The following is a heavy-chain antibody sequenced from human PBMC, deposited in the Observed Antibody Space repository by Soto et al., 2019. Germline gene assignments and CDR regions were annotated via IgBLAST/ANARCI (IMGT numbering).Heavy chain of an antibody. V-gene: IGHV1-18*01. D-gene: IGHD3-22*01. J-gene: IGHJ3*02. CDR2: ISAYNGNT. CDR1: GYTFTSYG. CDR3: ARGAYDSSGYYPDLDAFDI. Sequence: ASVKVSCKASGYTFTSYGISWVRQAPGQGLEWMGWISAYNGNTNYAQKLQGRVTMTTDTSTSTAYMELRSLRSDDTAVYYCARGAYDSSGYYPDLDAFDIWGQGTMVTVS.